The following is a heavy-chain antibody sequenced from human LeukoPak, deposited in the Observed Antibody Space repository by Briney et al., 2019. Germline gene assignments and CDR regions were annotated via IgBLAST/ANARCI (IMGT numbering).Heavy chain of an antibody. V-gene: IGHV4-39*02. CDR2: IYYSGST. CDR3: AREAVAGTSFDY. CDR1: GGSISSNSYY. J-gene: IGHJ4*02. D-gene: IGHD6-19*01. Sequence: PSETLSLTCAVSGGSISSNSYYWGWIRQPPGKGLEWIGSIYYSGSTYYNPSLKSRVTISVDTSKNQFSLKLSSVIVADTAVYYCAREAVAGTSFDYWGQGTLVTVSS.